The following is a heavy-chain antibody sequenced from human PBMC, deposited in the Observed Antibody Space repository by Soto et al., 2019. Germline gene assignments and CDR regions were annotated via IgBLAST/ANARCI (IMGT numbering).Heavy chain of an antibody. J-gene: IGHJ3*02. Sequence: EASVKVSCKATEYTFTAYHIHWVRQAPGQGLEWMGWLNPNSGGTNYAPKFQGWVTMPRDTAISTAYMELSRLKSDGTAVYYCARLYNWNCGGAFYIWGEGTRVTVSS. CDR3: ARLYNWNCGGAFYI. CDR1: EYTFTAYH. D-gene: IGHD1-7*01. CDR2: LNPNSGGT. V-gene: IGHV1-2*04.